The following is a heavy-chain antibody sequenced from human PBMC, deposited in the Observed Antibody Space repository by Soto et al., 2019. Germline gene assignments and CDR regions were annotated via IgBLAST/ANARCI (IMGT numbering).Heavy chain of an antibody. V-gene: IGHV3-15*01. CDR2: IRSKAEGEAT. CDR3: ATDIPTAGGGEFDY. J-gene: IGHJ4*02. Sequence: GGSLRLSCAASGFTFTTAWMIWVRQAPGKGLEWVGHIRSKAEGEATNYAAPVKGRFSISRDDSTNTQSLQMNSLKSEDTAVYYCATDIPTAGGGEFDYWGQGTLVTVSS. D-gene: IGHD2-21*01. CDR1: GFTFTTAW.